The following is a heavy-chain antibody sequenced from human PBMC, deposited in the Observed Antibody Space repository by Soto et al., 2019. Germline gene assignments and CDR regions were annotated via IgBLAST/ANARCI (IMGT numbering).Heavy chain of an antibody. CDR3: GRGRSGQIVVFY. J-gene: IGHJ4*02. Sequence: ASVKVSCKASGYTFTGHYTHWVRQAPEQGPEWMGEIGPESGATRYAQKFQGRVTMTRDMSITTVYMKLNNLSPDDTAVYYCGRGRSGQIVVFYWGQGTPVTVS. V-gene: IGHV1-2*02. CDR1: GYTFTGHY. D-gene: IGHD5-12*01. CDR2: IGPESGAT.